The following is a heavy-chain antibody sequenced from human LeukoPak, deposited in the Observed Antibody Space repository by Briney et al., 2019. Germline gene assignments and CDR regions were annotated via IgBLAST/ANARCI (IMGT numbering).Heavy chain of an antibody. CDR2: IYYSGST. CDR1: GGSISSSSYY. D-gene: IGHD6-6*01. J-gene: IGHJ5*02. CDR3: AREGSTEVDNWFDP. Sequence: PSETLSLTCTVSGGSISSSSYYWGWIRQTPGKGLEWIGSIYYSGSTYYNPSLKSRVTVSVDTSKNQFSLKLSSVTAADTAVYYCAREGSTEVDNWFDPWGQGTLVTVSS. V-gene: IGHV4-39*07.